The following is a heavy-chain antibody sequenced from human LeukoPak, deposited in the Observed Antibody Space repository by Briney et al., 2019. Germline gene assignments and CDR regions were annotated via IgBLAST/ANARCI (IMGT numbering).Heavy chain of an antibody. CDR1: GDSMSCLYYH. CDR2: VYFTGIP. CDR3: ARHLVVPATTYYYYYIDV. D-gene: IGHD2-2*01. Sequence: SDTLSLTCTVSGDSMSCLYYHWRSIPKPPGKGLEWIGYVYFTGIPDYNPSLKSRVTISVDTSETQFSLTLSSVTAADTAVYFCARHLVVPATTYYYYYIDVWGKGTTVTVSS. V-gene: IGHV4-39*01. J-gene: IGHJ6*03.